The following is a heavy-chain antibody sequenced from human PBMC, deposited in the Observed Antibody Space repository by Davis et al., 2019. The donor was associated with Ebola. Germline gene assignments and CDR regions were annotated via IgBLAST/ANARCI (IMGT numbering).Heavy chain of an antibody. D-gene: IGHD5-24*01. CDR2: IYYSGST. V-gene: IGHV4-39*01. CDR1: GGSISSSSYY. J-gene: IGHJ4*02. CDR3: ARHSMERWLQITYYFDY. Sequence: PSETLSLTCTVSGGSISSSSYYWGWIRQPPGKGLEWIGSIYYSGSTYYNPSPKSRVTISVDTSKNQFSLKLSSVTAADTAVYYCARHSMERWLQITYYFDYWGQGTLVTVSS.